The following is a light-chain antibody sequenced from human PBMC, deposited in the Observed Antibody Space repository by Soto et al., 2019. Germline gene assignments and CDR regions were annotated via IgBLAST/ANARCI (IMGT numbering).Light chain of an antibody. J-gene: IGKJ4*01. Sequence: AIQLTQSPASLSASVGDRVTITCRASQDISSALAWYQQKPGKAPKLLISHASSLESGVPSRFSGSGSGTDFTLTISSLQPEDFATYHCQQFNTYPTVGGGTKVDIK. V-gene: IGKV1-13*02. CDR1: QDISSA. CDR3: QQFNTYPT. CDR2: HAS.